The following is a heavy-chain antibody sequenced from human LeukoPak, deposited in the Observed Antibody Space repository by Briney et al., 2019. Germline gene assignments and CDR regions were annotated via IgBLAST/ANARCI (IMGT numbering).Heavy chain of an antibody. D-gene: IGHD3-10*01. CDR3: AKEPNGSGTNPSDY. V-gene: IGHV1-2*02. Sequence: ASVKVSCKASGYTFTGYYIHWVRQAPGQGLEWMGWINPNSGGTNYAQKFQGGVAMTRDTPIGTAYMELSRLRSDDTAVYYCAKEPNGSGTNPSDYWGQGTLVTVSS. CDR1: GYTFTGYY. J-gene: IGHJ4*02. CDR2: INPNSGGT.